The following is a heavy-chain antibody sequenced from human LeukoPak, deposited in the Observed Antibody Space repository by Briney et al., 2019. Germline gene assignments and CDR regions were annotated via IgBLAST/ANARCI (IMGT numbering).Heavy chain of an antibody. Sequence: GSVKVSCKASGYTFTGYYMHWVRQAPGQGPEWMGWINPNSGGTNYAQKFQGRVTMTRDTSISTAYMELSRLRSDDTAVYYCATKDSSGYYYRHSYYYYYMDVWGKGTTVTISS. J-gene: IGHJ6*03. CDR1: GYTFTGYY. CDR3: ATKDSSGYYYRHSYYYYYMDV. V-gene: IGHV1-2*02. D-gene: IGHD3-22*01. CDR2: INPNSGGT.